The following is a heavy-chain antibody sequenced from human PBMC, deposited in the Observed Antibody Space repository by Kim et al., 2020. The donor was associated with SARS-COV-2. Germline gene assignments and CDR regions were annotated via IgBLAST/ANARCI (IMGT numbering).Heavy chain of an antibody. CDR3: TSSTSGWCDNDDF. CDR1: GFTFGDYA. Sequence: GGSLRLSCTASGFTFGDYAMSWFRQAPGKGLEWVGFICSKADGGTAEYAASVEGRFTISRDDSKSIAYLQMNSMKTEDTAVYYCTSSTSGWCDNDDFWGQGTLVTVSS. J-gene: IGHJ4*02. CDR2: ICSKADGGTA. D-gene: IGHD6-19*01. V-gene: IGHV3-49*03.